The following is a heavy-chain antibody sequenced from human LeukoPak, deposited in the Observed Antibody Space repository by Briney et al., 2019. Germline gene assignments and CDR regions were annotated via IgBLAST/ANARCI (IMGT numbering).Heavy chain of an antibody. CDR1: GGTFSSYA. J-gene: IGHJ6*02. Sequence: GASVKVSCKASGGTFSSYAISWVRQAPGQGLEWMGGIIPIFGTANYAQKFQGRVTITADESTSTAYMELSSLRSEDTAVYYCARLPLRSIAVGYYGMGVWGQGTTVTVSS. D-gene: IGHD6-6*01. CDR3: ARLPLRSIAVGYYGMGV. CDR2: IIPIFGTA. V-gene: IGHV1-69*13.